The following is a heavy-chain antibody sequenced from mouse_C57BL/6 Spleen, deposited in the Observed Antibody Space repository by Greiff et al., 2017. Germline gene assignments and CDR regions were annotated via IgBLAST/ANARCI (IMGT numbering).Heavy chain of an antibody. J-gene: IGHJ3*01. Sequence: VQLKQSGPELVKPGASVKIPCKASGYTFTDYNMDWVKQSHGKSLEWIGDINPNNGGTIYNQKFKGKATLTVEKSSSTAYMELRSLTSEDTAVYYCARGDYGSSWGFAYWGQGTLVTVSA. CDR2: INPNNGGT. D-gene: IGHD1-1*01. CDR1: GYTFTDYN. CDR3: ARGDYGSSWGFAY. V-gene: IGHV1-18*01.